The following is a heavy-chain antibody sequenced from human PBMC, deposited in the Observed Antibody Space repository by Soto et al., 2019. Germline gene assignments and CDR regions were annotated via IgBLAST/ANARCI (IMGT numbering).Heavy chain of an antibody. CDR3: ARDPQGIAVDHSYYYGMDV. CDR2: INVGSGNT. CDR1: GYTFTSYA. V-gene: IGHV1-3*01. Sequence: ASVKVSCKASGYTFTSYAMHWVRQAPGQRLEWMGWINVGSGNTKYSQKFQGRVTITRDTFASTAYMELSSLRSEDTAVYYCARDPQGIAVDHSYYYGMDVWGQGTTVTVSS. J-gene: IGHJ6*02. D-gene: IGHD6-19*01.